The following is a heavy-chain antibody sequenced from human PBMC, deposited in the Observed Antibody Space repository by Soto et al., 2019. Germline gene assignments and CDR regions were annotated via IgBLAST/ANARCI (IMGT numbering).Heavy chain of an antibody. D-gene: IGHD2-21*02. CDR1: GGTVASSHW. V-gene: IGHV4-4*02. CDR3: AREIVTAGGNNYFDP. CDR2: VYHTGDT. J-gene: IGHJ5*02. Sequence: QVQLQESGPRLMKASECLSLTCGVSGGTVASSHWWSWVRQSPGRGLEWIGNVYHTGDTNFNPSLQSRVTFSVDKSNNQFSLRLTSVTAADTAVYFCAREIVTAGGNNYFDPWGPGTLVTLYS.